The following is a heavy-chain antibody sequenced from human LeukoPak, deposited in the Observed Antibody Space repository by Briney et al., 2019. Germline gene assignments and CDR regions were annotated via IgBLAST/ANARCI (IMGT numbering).Heavy chain of an antibody. J-gene: IGHJ5*02. Sequence: GGSLRLSCAASGFTFSSNYMSWVRQAPGKGLEWVSVIYSGGSTYYADSVKGRFTISRDNSKNTLYLQMNSLRAEDTAVYYCAAAVAVDYNWFDPWGQGTLVTVSS. V-gene: IGHV3-53*01. CDR2: IYSGGST. D-gene: IGHD6-19*01. CDR1: GFTFSSNY. CDR3: AAAVAVDYNWFDP.